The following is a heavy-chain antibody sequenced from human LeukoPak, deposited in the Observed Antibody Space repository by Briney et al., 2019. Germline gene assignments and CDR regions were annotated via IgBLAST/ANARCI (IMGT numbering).Heavy chain of an antibody. CDR3: ARDRLEYSSGWYGNYYYYMDV. CDR1: GYTFTGYY. Sequence: ASVKVSCKASGYTFTGYYIHWVRQAPGQGLEWMGWINPDNGVTNYAQKFQGRVTMTRDMSTSTVYMELSSLRSEDTAVYYCARDRLEYSSGWYGNYYYYMDVWGKGTTVTVSS. V-gene: IGHV1-2*02. J-gene: IGHJ6*03. CDR2: INPDNGVT. D-gene: IGHD6-19*01.